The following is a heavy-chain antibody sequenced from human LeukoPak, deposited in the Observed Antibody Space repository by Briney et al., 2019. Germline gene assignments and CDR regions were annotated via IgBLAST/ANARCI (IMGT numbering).Heavy chain of an antibody. V-gene: IGHV4-59*08. D-gene: IGHD1-26*01. CDR2: IYYSGST. CDR3: ARLASGSYGPLTPFDY. Sequence: ETLSLTCTVSGGSISSYYWSWIRQPPGKGLEWIGDIYYSGSTNYNPSLKSRATISVDTSKNQFSLRLSSVTAADTAVYYSARLASGSYGPLTPFDYWGQGTLVTVSS. CDR1: GGSISSYY. J-gene: IGHJ4*02.